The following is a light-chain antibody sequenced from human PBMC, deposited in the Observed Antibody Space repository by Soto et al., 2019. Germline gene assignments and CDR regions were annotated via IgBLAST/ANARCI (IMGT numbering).Light chain of an antibody. CDR1: QNVYNN. CDR3: QQCRNWPLT. Sequence: EIVMTQSPATLSASPGEGATLSCKAGQNVYNNLVWYQQRPGQPPRLLIYDASTRATGISARFSGSGYGTEFPLTISSLQSEDFAVYFCQQCRNWPLTFGGGTKVEIK. CDR2: DAS. V-gene: IGKV3-15*01. J-gene: IGKJ4*01.